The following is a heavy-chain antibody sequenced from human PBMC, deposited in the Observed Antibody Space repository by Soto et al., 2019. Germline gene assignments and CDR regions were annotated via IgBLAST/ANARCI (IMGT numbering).Heavy chain of an antibody. CDR1: GGSISSSSYY. CDR2: IYYSGST. J-gene: IGHJ4*02. Sequence: PSETLSLTCTVSGGSISSSSYYWGWIRQPPGKGLEWIGIIYYSGSTYYNPSLKSRVTISVDTSKNQFSLKLSSVTAADTAVYYCARHYPGIAVAGTFDYWGQGTLVTVSS. D-gene: IGHD6-19*01. CDR3: ARHYPGIAVAGTFDY. V-gene: IGHV4-39*01.